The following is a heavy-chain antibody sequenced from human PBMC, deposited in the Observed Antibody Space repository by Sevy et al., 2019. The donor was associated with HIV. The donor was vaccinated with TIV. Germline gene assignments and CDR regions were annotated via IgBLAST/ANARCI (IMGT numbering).Heavy chain of an antibody. Sequence: GGSLRLSCAASGFVFSDFAMHWVRQAPGKGLEWVAAASYDGTKKYYSDSVEGRFTISRDNSKNTLFLQMNSLRPEDTAVFYCARQNGDYEFAFDYWGQGTLVTVSS. CDR3: ARQNGDYEFAFDY. J-gene: IGHJ4*02. CDR1: GFVFSDFA. CDR2: ASYDGTKK. V-gene: IGHV3-30*04. D-gene: IGHD4-17*01.